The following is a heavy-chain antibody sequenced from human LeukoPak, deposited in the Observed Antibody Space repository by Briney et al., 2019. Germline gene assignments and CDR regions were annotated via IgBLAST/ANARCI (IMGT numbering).Heavy chain of an antibody. CDR3: TRDYCSGDNCPSFDY. Sequence: ASVKVSCKPSVYTFTSFGISWVRQAPGQGLEWMGWIGAYNGDTNYAQKFQGRVTMTTDTSTSTAYMDLRSLRSDDTAVYYCTRDYCSGDNCPSFDYWGQGTLVTVSS. J-gene: IGHJ4*02. CDR1: VYTFTSFG. V-gene: IGHV1-18*04. CDR2: IGAYNGDT. D-gene: IGHD2-15*01.